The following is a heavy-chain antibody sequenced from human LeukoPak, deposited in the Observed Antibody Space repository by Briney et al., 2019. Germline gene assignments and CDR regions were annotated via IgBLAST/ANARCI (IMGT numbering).Heavy chain of an antibody. Sequence: GGSLRLSCAASGFTFSSYPMHWVRQAPGKGREWVAVVSDDGNKKFDADFVKGRFTISRDNSKNTLYLQMNSLRGEDTAVYYCARGQLLLEGYFYYMDVWGEGTTVAVSS. CDR2: VSDDGNKK. CDR3: ARGQLLLEGYFYYMDV. CDR1: GFTFSSYP. J-gene: IGHJ6*03. V-gene: IGHV3-30-3*01. D-gene: IGHD2-2*01.